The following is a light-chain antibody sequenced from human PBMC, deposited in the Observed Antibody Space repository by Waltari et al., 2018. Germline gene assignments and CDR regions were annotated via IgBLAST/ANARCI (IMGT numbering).Light chain of an antibody. CDR2: YVF. CDR3: SSHTTSNTLI. Sequence: QSALTQPASVSGSPGQSIPISCPGSSSDIGRYNFVSWYQQHPGKAPKLLLYYVFNRPSGVSNRFSGSKSGNTASLTISGLQPEDETDYYCSSHTTSNTLIFGGGTRVTVL. CDR1: SSDIGRYNF. V-gene: IGLV2-14*03. J-gene: IGLJ2*01.